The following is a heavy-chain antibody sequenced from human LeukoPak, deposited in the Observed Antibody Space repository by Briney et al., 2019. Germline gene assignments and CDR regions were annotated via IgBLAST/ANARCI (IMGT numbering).Heavy chain of an antibody. CDR3: ATGYYMDV. Sequence: SGTLSLTATVSGGSFSSRTWWIWVRRPPGKGLEWIGEIYLSVSTTYNPSLKSRVTMLVDKSKNHFSLNLNSVTAADTAVYYCATGYYMDVWGKGTTVTVSS. CDR2: IYLSVST. CDR1: GGSFSSRTW. V-gene: IGHV4-4*02. J-gene: IGHJ6*03.